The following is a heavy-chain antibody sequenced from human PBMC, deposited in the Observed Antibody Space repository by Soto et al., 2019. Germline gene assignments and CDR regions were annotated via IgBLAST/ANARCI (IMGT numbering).Heavy chain of an antibody. D-gene: IGHD3-22*01. CDR2: ISASGGTT. Sequence: GGSLRLSCAASGFTFRSYALNWVRQAPGKGLEWVSAISASGGTTYYADSVKGRFTISRDNSKNTLYLQMNSLRAEDTAVYYCAKDLGNYYYDSSGYSSYGMDVCGQGTTVTVSS. CDR3: AKDLGNYYYDSSGYSSYGMDV. V-gene: IGHV3-23*01. CDR1: GFTFRSYA. J-gene: IGHJ6*02.